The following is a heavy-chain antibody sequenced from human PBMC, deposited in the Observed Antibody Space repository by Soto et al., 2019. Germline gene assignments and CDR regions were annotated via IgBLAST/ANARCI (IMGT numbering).Heavy chain of an antibody. V-gene: IGHV2-5*02. J-gene: IGHJ4*02. D-gene: IGHD6-19*01. CDR1: GFSLSTSGVG. CDR2: IYWDDDK. Sequence: QITLKESGPTLVKPTQTLTLTCTFSGFSLSTSGVGVGWIRQPPGKALEWLALIYWDDDKRYSPSLKSRLTITKDTSKNKVVLTMTNMDPVDTATYYCAHSPLAVAGTVFDYWGQGTLVTVSS. CDR3: AHSPLAVAGTVFDY.